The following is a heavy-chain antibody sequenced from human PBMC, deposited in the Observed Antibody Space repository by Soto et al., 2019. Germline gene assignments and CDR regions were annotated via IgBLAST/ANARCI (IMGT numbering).Heavy chain of an antibody. CDR3: ARDSVSGLYCSSTSCSHYGMDV. D-gene: IGHD2-2*01. J-gene: IGHJ6*02. CDR2: INPNSGGT. CDR1: GYTFTGYY. Sequence: ASVKVSFKASGYTFTGYYMHWLRQAPGQGLEWMGWINPNSGGTNYAQKFQGRVTMTRDTSISTAYMELSRLRSDDTAVYYCARDSVSGLYCSSTSCSHYGMDVWGQGTTVTVSS. V-gene: IGHV1-2*02.